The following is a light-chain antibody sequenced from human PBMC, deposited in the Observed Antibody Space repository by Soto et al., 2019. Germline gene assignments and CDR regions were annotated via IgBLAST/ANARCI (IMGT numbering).Light chain of an antibody. Sequence: DIQMTQSPSSLSASVGNRVTIACQASQDIATYLNWYQQKPGKAPNLLIYDASNLETGVPSRFSGGGSGTHFTFTISNLQPEDIAVYYCQQYNNWPWTFGQGTKVDIK. J-gene: IGKJ1*01. V-gene: IGKV1-33*01. CDR1: QDIATY. CDR3: QQYNNWPWT. CDR2: DAS.